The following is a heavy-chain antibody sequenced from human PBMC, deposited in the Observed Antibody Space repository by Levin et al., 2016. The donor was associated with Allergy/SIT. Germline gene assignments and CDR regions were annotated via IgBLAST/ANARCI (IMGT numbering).Heavy chain of an antibody. Sequence: SVKVSCKASGGTFSSYAISWVRQAPGQGLEWMGRIIPIFGIANYAQKLQGRVTMTTDTSTSTAYMELRSLRSDDTAVYYCARGADSSGWTYYYGMDVWGQGTTVTVSS. CDR2: IIPIFGIA. D-gene: IGHD6-19*01. CDR3: ARGADSSGWTYYYGMDV. CDR1: GGTFSSYA. J-gene: IGHJ6*02. V-gene: IGHV1-69*04.